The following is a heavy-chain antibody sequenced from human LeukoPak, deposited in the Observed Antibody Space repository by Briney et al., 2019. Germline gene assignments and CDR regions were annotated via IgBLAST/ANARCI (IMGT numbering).Heavy chain of an antibody. D-gene: IGHD3-10*01. CDR3: ARGGWVRGVITRNGLDY. CDR1: GYTFTSYY. CDR2: INPRGGST. V-gene: IGHV1-46*01. J-gene: IGHJ4*02. Sequence: ASVKVSCKASGYTFTSYYMHWVRQAPGQGLEWMGIINPRGGSTSYAQKFQGRVTMTRDTSISTAYMDLSSLRSDDTAVYYCARGGWVRGVITRNGLDYWGQGTLVTVSS.